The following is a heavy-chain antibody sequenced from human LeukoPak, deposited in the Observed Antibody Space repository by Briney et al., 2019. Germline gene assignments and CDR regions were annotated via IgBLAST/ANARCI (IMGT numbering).Heavy chain of an antibody. V-gene: IGHV4-4*07. CDR3: ARDPGYSSSWYSSYWYFDL. CDR2: IYTSGST. Sequence: PSETLSLTCTVSGGSLSSYYWSWIRQPAGKGLEWIGRIYTSGSTNYNPSLKSRVTMSVDTSKNQFSLKLSSVTAADTAVYYCARDPGYSSSWYSSYWYFDLWGRGTLVTVSS. D-gene: IGHD6-13*01. J-gene: IGHJ2*01. CDR1: GGSLSSYY.